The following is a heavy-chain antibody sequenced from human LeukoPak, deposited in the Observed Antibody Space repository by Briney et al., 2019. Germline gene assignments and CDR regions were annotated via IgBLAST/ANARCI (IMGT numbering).Heavy chain of an antibody. V-gene: IGHV3-30*02. Sequence: PGGSLRLSCAGSGFTFSSYGMHWVRQAPGKGLEWVAFIRYDGSNKYYADSVKGRFTISRENSKNTLYLQMNSLRAADTAVYYCASPMAYDYVPDYWGQGTLVTVSS. D-gene: IGHD3-16*01. J-gene: IGHJ4*02. CDR2: IRYDGSNK. CDR3: ASPMAYDYVPDY. CDR1: GFTFSSYG.